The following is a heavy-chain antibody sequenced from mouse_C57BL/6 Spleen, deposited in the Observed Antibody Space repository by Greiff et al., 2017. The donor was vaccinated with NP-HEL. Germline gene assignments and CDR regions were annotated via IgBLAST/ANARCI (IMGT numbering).Heavy chain of an antibody. Sequence: VQLKESGGGLVQPGGSLKLSCAASGFTFSDYYMYWVRQTPEKRLEWVAYISNGGGSTYYPDTVKGRFAISRDNAKNTLYLQMSRLKSEDTAMYYCARQSTAMDYWGQGTSVTVSS. J-gene: IGHJ4*01. V-gene: IGHV5-12*01. CDR2: ISNGGGST. CDR1: GFTFSDYY. CDR3: ARQSTAMDY.